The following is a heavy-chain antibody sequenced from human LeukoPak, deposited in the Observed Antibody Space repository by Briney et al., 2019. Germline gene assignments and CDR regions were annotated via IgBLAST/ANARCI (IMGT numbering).Heavy chain of an antibody. D-gene: IGHD3-22*01. CDR3: AKKDRDYYDSSGYFTEYFQH. CDR2: ISGSGGST. V-gene: IGHV3-23*01. Sequence: GGSLRLSCAASGFTFSNYSMNWVRQAPGKGLEWVSAISGSGGSTYYADSVKGRFTISRDNSKNTLYLQMNSLRAEDTAVYYCAKKDRDYYDSSGYFTEYFQHWGQGTLVTVSS. J-gene: IGHJ1*01. CDR1: GFTFSNYS.